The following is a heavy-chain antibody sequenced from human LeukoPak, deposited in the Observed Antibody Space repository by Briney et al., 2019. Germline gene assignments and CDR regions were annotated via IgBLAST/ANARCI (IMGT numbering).Heavy chain of an antibody. J-gene: IGHJ4*02. CDR3: ARDRGSQPFIDY. CDR2: VFHTGST. V-gene: IGHV4-61*10. CDR1: GGSISSGSYY. D-gene: IGHD1-26*01. Sequence: SETLSLTCTVSGGSISSGSYYWNWIRQPAGKGLEWIGYVFHTGSTNYNPSLKSRVTISVDTSKNQFSLKLSSVTAADTAVYYCARDRGSQPFIDYWGQGTLVTVSS.